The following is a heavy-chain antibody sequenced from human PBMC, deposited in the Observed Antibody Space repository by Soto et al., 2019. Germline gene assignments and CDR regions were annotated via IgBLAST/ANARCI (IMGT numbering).Heavy chain of an antibody. CDR1: GFTFSIYA. V-gene: IGHV3-30-3*01. Sequence: PGGSLRLSCAASGFTFSIYAMHWVRQAPGKGLEWVAVISYDGSNKYYADSVKGRFTISRDNSKNTLYLQMNSLRAEDTAVYYCARERPVTTWAILGGGYYSMDVWGQGTTVTVSS. CDR3: ARERPVTTWAILGGGYYSMDV. CDR2: ISYDGSNK. J-gene: IGHJ6*01. D-gene: IGHD4-17*01.